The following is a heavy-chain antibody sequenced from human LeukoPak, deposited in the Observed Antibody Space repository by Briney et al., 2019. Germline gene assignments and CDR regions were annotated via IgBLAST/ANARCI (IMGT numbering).Heavy chain of an antibody. CDR1: GFAFRTYA. CDR2: ISGRGDST. D-gene: IGHD2-15*01. V-gene: IGHV3-23*01. J-gene: IGHJ4*02. CDR3: AKDTTPSGYCSGGSCYAPFDY. Sequence: GGSLRLSCAASGFAFRTYAMTWVRQAPARGLEWVAAISGRGDSTYYADSAEGRFTISRDNSKSALYLQMSSLRAEDTAVYYCAKDTTPSGYCSGGSCYAPFDYWGQGTLVTVSS.